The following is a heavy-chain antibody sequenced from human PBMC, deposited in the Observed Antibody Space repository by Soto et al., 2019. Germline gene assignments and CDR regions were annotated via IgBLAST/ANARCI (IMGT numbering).Heavy chain of an antibody. Sequence: SETLSLTCAAYGGSFSGYYWSWLRQPPGKGLEWIGEINHSGSPNYNPSLKSRVTISVDTSKNQFTLKMTSVTAADTAVYYCATANWSHHYFDPWGQGTLVTGS. D-gene: IGHD1-1*01. CDR1: GGSFSGYY. CDR3: ATANWSHHYFDP. V-gene: IGHV4-34*01. J-gene: IGHJ5*02. CDR2: INHSGSP.